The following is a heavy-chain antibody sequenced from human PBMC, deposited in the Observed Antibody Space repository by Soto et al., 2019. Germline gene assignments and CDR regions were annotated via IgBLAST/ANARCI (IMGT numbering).Heavy chain of an antibody. CDR2: INHSGST. V-gene: IGHV4-34*01. Sequence: QVQLQQWGAGLLKPSETLSLTCAVYGGSFSGYYWSWIRQPPGKGLEWIGEINHSGSTNYNPSLKSRVTIEVNPSTNQFSLKLSSVTAADTAVYYCARERAVTIFGVVTRHDAYDYWGQGTLVTVSS. J-gene: IGHJ4*02. CDR1: GGSFSGYY. D-gene: IGHD3-3*01. CDR3: ARERAVTIFGVVTRHDAYDY.